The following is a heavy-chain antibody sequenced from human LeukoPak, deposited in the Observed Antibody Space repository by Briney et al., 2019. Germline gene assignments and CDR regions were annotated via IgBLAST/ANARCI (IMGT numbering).Heavy chain of an antibody. Sequence: HPGGSLRLSCAASGFTFSTYAMSWVRQAPGKGLEWVSAISGSGGSTYYADSVKGRFTISRDNSKNTLYLQMNSLRAEDTAVYYCARVGVDSSGWTFDYWGQGTLVTVSS. CDR3: ARVGVDSSGWTFDY. D-gene: IGHD6-19*01. J-gene: IGHJ4*02. CDR2: ISGSGGST. V-gene: IGHV3-23*01. CDR1: GFTFSTYA.